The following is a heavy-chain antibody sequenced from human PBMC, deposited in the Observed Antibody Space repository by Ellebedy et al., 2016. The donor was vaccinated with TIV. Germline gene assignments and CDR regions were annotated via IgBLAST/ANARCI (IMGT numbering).Heavy chain of an antibody. J-gene: IGHJ4*02. CDR2: IYYSGNT. D-gene: IGHD3-22*01. CDR3: AKVRRDYYSDNRGYFYFES. V-gene: IGHV4-39*01. Sequence: SETLSLXXTVSGDSISSSSYCWGWIRQPPGKGLEWIGSIYYSGNTYYNPSLKSRVTISVDTSKNQFSLKLSSVTAADTAVYYCAKVRRDYYSDNRGYFYFESWGQGTLVTVSS. CDR1: GDSISSSSYC.